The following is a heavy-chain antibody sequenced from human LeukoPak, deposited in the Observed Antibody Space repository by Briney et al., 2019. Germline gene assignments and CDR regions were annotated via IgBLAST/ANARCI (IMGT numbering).Heavy chain of an antibody. CDR2: TSDDGKKK. J-gene: IGHJ4*02. D-gene: IGHD1-14*01. CDR1: GFTFSRYD. CDR3: AKATGYLL. Sequence: PGGSLRLSCVASGFTFSRYDVHWVRQAPGKGLEWVAVTSDDGKKKIYADSVKGRFTISRDNSKNTLYLQMNSLRAEDTAVYYCAKATGYLLWGQGTLVTVSS. V-gene: IGHV3-30*04.